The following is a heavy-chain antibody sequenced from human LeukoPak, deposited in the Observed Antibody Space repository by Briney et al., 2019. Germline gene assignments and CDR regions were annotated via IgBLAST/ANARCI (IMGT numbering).Heavy chain of an antibody. Sequence: SETLSLTCTVSGGSISSYYWSWIRQPPGKGLEWIGYIYYSGGTNYNPSLKSRVTISVDTSKNQFSLKLSSVTAADTAVYYCASQYYDSSGYFSNPFDAFDIWGQGTMVTVSS. CDR1: GGSISSYY. D-gene: IGHD3-22*01. J-gene: IGHJ3*02. CDR2: IYYSGGT. V-gene: IGHV4-59*01. CDR3: ASQYYDSSGYFSNPFDAFDI.